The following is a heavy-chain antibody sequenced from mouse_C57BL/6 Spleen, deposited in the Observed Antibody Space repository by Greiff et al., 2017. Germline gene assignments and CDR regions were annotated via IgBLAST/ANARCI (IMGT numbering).Heavy chain of an antibody. V-gene: IGHV1-53*01. CDR2: INPSNGGT. CDR1: GYTFTSYW. D-gene: IGHD1-1*01. CDR3: ASWDYYGSRFDY. Sequence: HVQLKQPGTELVKPGASVKLSCKASGYTFTSYWMHWVKQRPGQGLEWIGNINPSNGGTNYNEKFKSKATLTVDKSSSTAYMQLSSLTSEDSAVYYCASWDYYGSRFDYWGQGTTLTVSS. J-gene: IGHJ2*01.